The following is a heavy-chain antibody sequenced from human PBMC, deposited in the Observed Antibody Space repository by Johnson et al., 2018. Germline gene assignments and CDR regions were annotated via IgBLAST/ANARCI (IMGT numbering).Heavy chain of an antibody. V-gene: IGHV3-73*01. CDR3: SRYSNTLSYYMDG. CDR1: GFTFSDFA. CDR2: VRPLLHNSAT. J-gene: IGHJ6*03. D-gene: IGHD6-13*01. Sequence: EELVESGGDLVQPGGTMKLSCAASGFTFSDFAMHWVRQASGKGLEWVGRVRPLLHNSATEYAASVNGRFTITRDDSKNTAYLQMNSLKPEDQAVYSCSRYSNTLSYYMDGGGKGTTVTVSS.